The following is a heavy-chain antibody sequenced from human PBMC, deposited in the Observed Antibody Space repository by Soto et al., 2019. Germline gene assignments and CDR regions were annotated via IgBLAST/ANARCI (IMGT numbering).Heavy chain of an antibody. J-gene: IGHJ4*02. CDR1: GFTFSNYA. CDR2: IDSSSSNK. CDR3: ARDDDSAMALNFDY. Sequence: SLRLSCAASGFTFSNYAMHWVRQAPGKGLEWVSYIDSSSSNKHYADSVKGRFTISRDNAKNALYLQMSSLRDEDTAVYYCARDDDSAMALNFDYWGQGTLVTVSS. D-gene: IGHD5-18*01. V-gene: IGHV3-48*02.